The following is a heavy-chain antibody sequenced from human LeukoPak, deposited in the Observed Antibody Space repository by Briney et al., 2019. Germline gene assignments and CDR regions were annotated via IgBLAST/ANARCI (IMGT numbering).Heavy chain of an antibody. Sequence: ASVKVSCKASGYTFTSYFIHWVRQAPGQGLEWMGIINPSGGSTNYAQKSQGRVTMTRDTSTSTVYMELSSLRSEDTAVYYCARGDHVRIYAESAFDIWGQGTMVTVSS. J-gene: IGHJ3*02. V-gene: IGHV1-46*01. D-gene: IGHD5/OR15-5a*01. CDR2: INPSGGST. CDR1: GYTFTSYF. CDR3: ARGDHVRIYAESAFDI.